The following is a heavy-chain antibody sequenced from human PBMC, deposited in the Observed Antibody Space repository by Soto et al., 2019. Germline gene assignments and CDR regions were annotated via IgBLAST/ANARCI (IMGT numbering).Heavy chain of an antibody. D-gene: IGHD3-16*01. CDR3: ARVRRGFNRESWSYWYNGMDV. Sequence: QVQLQQWGAGLLKPSETLSLTCAVNGGSFNDYYWAWIRQPPGKGLEGIGEIYHSGNTYYNPSLESRVIMSVDTSKKQFSLRLNSVTAADTAMYYCARVRRGFNRESWSYWYNGMDVWGQGTTVTVS. CDR2: IYHSGNT. CDR1: GGSFNDYY. V-gene: IGHV4-34*02. J-gene: IGHJ6*02.